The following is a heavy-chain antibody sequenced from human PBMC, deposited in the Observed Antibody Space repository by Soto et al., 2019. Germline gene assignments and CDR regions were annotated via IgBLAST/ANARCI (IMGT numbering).Heavy chain of an antibody. CDR1: GGTFSSYA. J-gene: IGHJ6*02. Sequence: QVQLVQSGAEVKKPGSSVKVSCKASGGTFSSYAISWVRQAPGQGLEWMGGIIPIFGTADYAQKFQGRVTITADASTSTAYMELSSLRSEDTVVYDCASIRANTYYYGMDVWGQGTTVTVSS. CDR2: IIPIFGTA. CDR3: ASIRANTYYYGMDV. D-gene: IGHD3-10*01. V-gene: IGHV1-69*12.